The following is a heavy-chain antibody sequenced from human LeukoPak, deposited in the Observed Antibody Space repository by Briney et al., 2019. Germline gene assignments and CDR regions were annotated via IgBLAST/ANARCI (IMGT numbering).Heavy chain of an antibody. CDR2: ISGSGGST. D-gene: IGHD3-22*01. CDR3: AKDRPNFYENGGHYYRRDGDS. J-gene: IGHJ5*01. CDR1: GFTFSSYA. V-gene: IGHV3-23*01. Sequence: PGGSLRLSCAASGFTFSSYAMSWVRQAPGKGLEWVSAISGSGGSTYYADSVKGRFTISRDNSKNILYLQMNSLRAEDTAIYYCAKDRPNFYENGGHYYRRDGDSWGQGTLVTVSS.